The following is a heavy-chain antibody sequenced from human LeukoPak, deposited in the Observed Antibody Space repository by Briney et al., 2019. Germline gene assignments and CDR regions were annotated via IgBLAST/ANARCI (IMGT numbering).Heavy chain of an antibody. CDR1: GFTFNNYA. CDR2: IYSGGST. J-gene: IGHJ4*02. CDR3: ATHSYDIPPFAN. D-gene: IGHD3-22*01. V-gene: IGHV3-66*01. Sequence: GGSLRLSCATSGFTFNNYAMTWVRQAPGKGLEWVSVIYSGGSTYYADSVKGRFTISRDNSKNTLYLQMNSLRAEDTAVYYCATHSYDIPPFANWAQGPRVTVPS.